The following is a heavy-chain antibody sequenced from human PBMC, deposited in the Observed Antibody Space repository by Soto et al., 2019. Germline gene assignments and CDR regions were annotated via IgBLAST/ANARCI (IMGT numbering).Heavy chain of an antibody. Sequence: GGSLRLSCAASGFTFSSYEMNWVRQAPGKGLEWVSYISSSGSTIYYADSVKGRFTISRDNAKNSLYLQMNSLRAEDTAVYYCARASGYSSGWYLSYFDYWGQGTLVTVSS. V-gene: IGHV3-48*03. CDR2: ISSSGSTI. CDR3: ARASGYSSGWYLSYFDY. J-gene: IGHJ4*02. D-gene: IGHD6-19*01. CDR1: GFTFSSYE.